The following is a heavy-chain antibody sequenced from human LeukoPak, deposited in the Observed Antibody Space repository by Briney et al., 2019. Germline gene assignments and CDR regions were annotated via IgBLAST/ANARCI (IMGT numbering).Heavy chain of an antibody. D-gene: IGHD3-16*01. CDR3: TRGLAY. CDR1: GFTFSSSW. CDR2: ISTDGSST. J-gene: IGHJ4*02. V-gene: IGHV3-74*01. Sequence: RGGSLRLSCAASGFTFSSSWMHWARQAPGKGLVWVSLISTDGSSTSYADSVKGRFTISIDNAKTTVYLQMNSLRVEDTALYYCTRGLAYWGQGTLVTVSS.